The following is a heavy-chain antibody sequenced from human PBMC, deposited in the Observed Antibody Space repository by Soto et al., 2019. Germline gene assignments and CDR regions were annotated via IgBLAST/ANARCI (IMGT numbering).Heavy chain of an antibody. CDR2: ISYDGSNK. V-gene: IGHV3-30*18. J-gene: IGHJ4*02. D-gene: IGHD5-18*01. CDR3: AKGEYSYGLFDY. CDR1: GFTFSSYG. Sequence: GGSLRLSCAASGFTFSSYGMHWVRQAPGKGLEWVAVISYDGSNKYYADSVKGRFTISRDNSKNTLYLQMNSLRAEDTAVYYCAKGEYSYGLFDYWGQGTLVTVSS.